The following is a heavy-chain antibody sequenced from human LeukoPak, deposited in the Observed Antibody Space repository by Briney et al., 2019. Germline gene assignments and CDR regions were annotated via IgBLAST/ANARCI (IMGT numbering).Heavy chain of an antibody. D-gene: IGHD6-19*01. J-gene: IGHJ4*02. V-gene: IGHV3-23*01. CDR1: AFTVSSNY. CDR2: ISCSGRRT. Sequence: PGGSLILSCAASAFTVSSNYMSWVRQAPGKGLEWVSSISCSGRRTYYPDSVKGRFTISRDNSQHTLYLQMNRLRAEDTAVYYCAKVRVVSGWYVTGFDYWGQGPLVTVSS. CDR3: AKVRVVSGWYVTGFDY.